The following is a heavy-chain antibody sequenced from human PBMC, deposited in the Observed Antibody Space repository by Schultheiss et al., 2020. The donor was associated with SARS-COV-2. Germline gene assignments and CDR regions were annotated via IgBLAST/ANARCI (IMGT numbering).Heavy chain of an antibody. CDR1: GGSISSSSHY. J-gene: IGHJ4*02. Sequence: SQTLSLTCTVSGGSISSSSHYWGWIRQPPGKGLEWIGSIYYSGSTNYNPSLKSRVTISVDTSKNQFSLKLSSVTAADTAVYYCARRSSYGLDYWGQGTLVTVSS. D-gene: IGHD4-17*01. V-gene: IGHV4-39*07. CDR2: IYYSGST. CDR3: ARRSSYGLDY.